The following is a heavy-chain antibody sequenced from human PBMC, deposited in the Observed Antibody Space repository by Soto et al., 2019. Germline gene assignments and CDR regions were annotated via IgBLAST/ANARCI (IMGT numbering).Heavy chain of an antibody. Sequence: GGSLRLSCAASGFTFSSYGMHWVRQAPGKGLEWVSLISYDGGDKYYADSVKGRFTISRDNSKYTLYLQMNSLRAEDTAVYYCAKVAGSNPYYYYYYSMDVWGQGTTVTVSS. J-gene: IGHJ6*02. D-gene: IGHD4-4*01. CDR3: AKVAGSNPYYYYYYSMDV. CDR1: GFTFSSYG. V-gene: IGHV3-30*18. CDR2: ISYDGGDK.